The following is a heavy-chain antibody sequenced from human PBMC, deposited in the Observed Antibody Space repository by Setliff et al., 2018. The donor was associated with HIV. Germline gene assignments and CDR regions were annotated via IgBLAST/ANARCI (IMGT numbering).Heavy chain of an antibody. V-gene: IGHV3-23*01. J-gene: IGHJ4*02. Sequence: PGGSLRLSCAASGFTFSSYAMSWVRQAPGKGLEWVSAISGSGGSTYYADSVKGRFTISRDNSKNTLYLQMNSLRAEDTAVYYCAKVGTDYGGYCSGGSCYYFDYWGQGTLVTVSS. CDR1: GFTFSSYA. D-gene: IGHD2-15*01. CDR3: AKVGTDYGGYCSGGSCYYFDY. CDR2: ISGSGGST.